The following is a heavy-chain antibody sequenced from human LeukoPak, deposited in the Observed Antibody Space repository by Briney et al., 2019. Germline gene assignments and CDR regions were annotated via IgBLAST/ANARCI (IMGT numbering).Heavy chain of an antibody. Sequence: SETLSLTCTVSGGSISNTNYYWAWIRQPPGKGLEWIGSIYYSGSTYYNPSLKSRVTISVDTSKSQFSLKLSSVTAADTAVYYCARDGDCSGGSCYGYWGQGTLVTVSS. J-gene: IGHJ4*02. CDR1: GGSISNTNYY. CDR2: IYYSGST. D-gene: IGHD2-15*01. V-gene: IGHV4-39*07. CDR3: ARDGDCSGGSCYGY.